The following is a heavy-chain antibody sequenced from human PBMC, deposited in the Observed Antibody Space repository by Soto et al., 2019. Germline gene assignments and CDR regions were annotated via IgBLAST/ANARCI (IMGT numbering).Heavy chain of an antibody. V-gene: IGHV4-30-2*01. Sequence: QLQLQESGSGQVKPSQTLSLTCAVSGGSISSADYSWNWIRQPPGKGLEWIGYISRGPATFYNPSLKSRVTISWDRSENQISLKLISVTAADTALYYGARGSVPRGGFFDHWGQGTLVTVSS. CDR2: ISRGPAT. D-gene: IGHD6-25*01. CDR3: ARGSVPRGGFFDH. CDR1: GGSISSADYS. J-gene: IGHJ4*02.